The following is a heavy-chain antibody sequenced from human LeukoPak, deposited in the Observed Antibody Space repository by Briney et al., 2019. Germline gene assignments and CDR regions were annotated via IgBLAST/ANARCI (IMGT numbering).Heavy chain of an antibody. CDR2: IFYSGST. J-gene: IGHJ4*02. Sequence: SETLSLTCTVSGGSISSSSYYWGWIRQPPGKGLEWIGNIFYSGSTYYSPSLKSRVTISVDTSKNQFSPKLSSVTAADTAVYYCARPDFRGYYFDYWGQGTLVTVSS. D-gene: IGHD3-3*01. CDR1: GGSISSSSYY. CDR3: ARPDFRGYYFDY. V-gene: IGHV4-39*01.